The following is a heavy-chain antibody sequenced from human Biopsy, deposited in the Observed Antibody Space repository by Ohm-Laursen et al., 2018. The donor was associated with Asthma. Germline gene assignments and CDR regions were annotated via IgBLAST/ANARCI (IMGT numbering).Heavy chain of an antibody. V-gene: IGHV1-18*01. D-gene: IGHD3-10*01. CDR1: GYTFNSAG. Sequence: SETVSCTTSGYTFNSAGITWVRQAPGQGLEWMVWISVYNGNTEVAQKLQDRVTMITDTSTSTAYMELRSLRSEDTAVYFCARAVDYSHYYGIDVWGQGTTVTVS. J-gene: IGHJ6*02. CDR3: ARAVDYSHYYGIDV. CDR2: ISVYNGNT.